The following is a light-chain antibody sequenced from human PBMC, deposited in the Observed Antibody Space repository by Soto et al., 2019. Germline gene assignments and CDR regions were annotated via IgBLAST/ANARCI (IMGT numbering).Light chain of an antibody. CDR3: QQYGSSPRT. CDR2: GAS. J-gene: IGKJ1*01. CDR1: QSVSSSY. Sequence: ENVLTQSPGTLSLSPGERATLSCRASQSVSSSYLAWYQQKPGQAPRLLIYGASSRATGIPDRFSGSGSGTDFTLTFSRLEPEDFAVYYCQQYGSSPRTFGQGTKVEIK. V-gene: IGKV3-20*01.